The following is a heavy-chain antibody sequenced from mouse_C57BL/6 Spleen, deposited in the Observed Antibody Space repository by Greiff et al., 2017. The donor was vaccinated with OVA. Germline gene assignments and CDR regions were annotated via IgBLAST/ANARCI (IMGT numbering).Heavy chain of an antibody. CDR2: IDPSDSYT. V-gene: IGHV1-50*01. CDR1: GYTFTSYW. J-gene: IGHJ3*01. CDR3: ARWGGGFAY. Sequence: QVQLQQPGAELVKPGASVKLSCKASGYTFTSYWMQWVKQRPGQGLEWIGEIDPSDSYTNYNQKFKGKATLTVDTSSSTAYMQLSSLTSEDSAVYYCARWGGGFAYWGKGTLVTVSA.